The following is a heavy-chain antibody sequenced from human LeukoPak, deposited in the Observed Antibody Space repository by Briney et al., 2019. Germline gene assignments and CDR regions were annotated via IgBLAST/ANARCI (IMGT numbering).Heavy chain of an antibody. CDR1: GFTFSSYS. V-gene: IGHV3-48*04. CDR2: ISSSSSTI. D-gene: IGHD3-22*01. Sequence: GGSLRLSCAASGFTFSSYSMNWVRQAPGKGLEWVSYISSSSSTIYYADSVKGRFTISRDNAKNSLYLQMNSLRAEDTAVYYCARGNYYDSRGYFDYWGQGTLVTVSS. J-gene: IGHJ4*02. CDR3: ARGNYYDSRGYFDY.